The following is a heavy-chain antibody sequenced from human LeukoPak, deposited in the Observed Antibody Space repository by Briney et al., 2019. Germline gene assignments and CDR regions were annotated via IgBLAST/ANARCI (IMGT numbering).Heavy chain of an antibody. D-gene: IGHD6-19*01. CDR1: GGSISSYY. J-gene: IGHJ4*02. CDR3: ARAGGSGLIDY. V-gene: IGHV4-59*12. CDR2: IFYSGST. Sequence: SETLSLTCTVSGGSISSYYWSWIRQPPGKGLEWIGYIFYSGSTNYIPSLKSRVTISVDTSKNQFSLKLSSVTAADTAVYYCARAGGSGLIDYWGQGTLVTVSS.